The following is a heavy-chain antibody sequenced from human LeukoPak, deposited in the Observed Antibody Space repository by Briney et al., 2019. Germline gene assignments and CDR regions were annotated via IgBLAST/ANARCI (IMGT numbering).Heavy chain of an antibody. J-gene: IGHJ6*03. CDR2: IYYSGNT. CDR3: ARVVVIAAAGTSGNYYYYMDV. CDR1: GGSISSSSYY. Sequence: PSETLSLTCIVSGGSISSSSYYWGWIRQPPGKGLEWIGTIYYSGNTYYNPSLKSRVTISVDTSKNQFSLKLSSVTAADTGVYYCARVVVIAAAGTSGNYYYYMDVWGKGTTVTISS. V-gene: IGHV4-39*07. D-gene: IGHD6-13*01.